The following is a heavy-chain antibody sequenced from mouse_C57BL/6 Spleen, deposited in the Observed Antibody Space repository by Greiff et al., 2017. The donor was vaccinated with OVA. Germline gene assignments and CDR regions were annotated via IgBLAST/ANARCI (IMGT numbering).Heavy chain of an antibody. CDR2: IDPSDSYT. Sequence: QVQLQQPGAELVMPGASVKLSCKASGYTFTSYWMHWVKQRPGQGLEWIGEIDPSDSYTNYNQKFKGKSTLTVDKSSSTAYMQLSSLTSEDSAVYYCARRRGNLCGDYWGQGTTLTVSS. V-gene: IGHV1-69*01. D-gene: IGHD1-1*01. CDR1: GYTFTSYW. J-gene: IGHJ2*01. CDR3: ARRRGNLCGDY.